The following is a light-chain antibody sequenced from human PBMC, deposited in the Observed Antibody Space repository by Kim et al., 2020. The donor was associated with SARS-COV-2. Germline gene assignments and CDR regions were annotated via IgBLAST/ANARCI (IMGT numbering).Light chain of an antibody. CDR3: PLRDDYAYT. CDR2: GAS. V-gene: IGKV3-11*01. J-gene: IGKJ2*01. CDR1: QSVSSF. Sequence: IVLTQSPATLALSPGERATLSCRASQSVSSFLAWYQQKPGQAPRLLIYGASNRATGIPARFSGSGSGTGFTLTISSLEPEDFAVYYCPLRDDYAYTFGQDTTLEI.